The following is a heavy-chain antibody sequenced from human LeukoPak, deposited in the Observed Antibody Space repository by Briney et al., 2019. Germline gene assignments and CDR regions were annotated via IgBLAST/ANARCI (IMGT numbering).Heavy chain of an antibody. Sequence: GGSLRLSCAASGFTFSSYGMHWVRQAPGKGLEWVAVISYDGSNKYYADSVKGRFTISRDNSKNTLYLQMNSLRAEDTAVYYCAKDIASGDYGGNSDYWGQGTLVTVSS. CDR3: AKDIASGDYGGNSDY. V-gene: IGHV3-30*18. CDR2: ISYDGSNK. J-gene: IGHJ4*02. D-gene: IGHD4-23*01. CDR1: GFTFSSYG.